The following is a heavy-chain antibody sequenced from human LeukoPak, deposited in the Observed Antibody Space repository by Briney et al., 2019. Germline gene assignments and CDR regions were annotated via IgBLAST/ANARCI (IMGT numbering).Heavy chain of an antibody. D-gene: IGHD6-13*01. CDR2: IHYTGST. J-gene: IGHJ4*02. CDR3: ARHSSSWYPDY. CDR1: GGAFSGYY. V-gene: IGHV4-59*08. Sequence: PSETLSLTCEVYGGAFSGYYWSWIRQPPGKGLEWIGYIHYTGSTNYNPSLKSRVTISVDTSKNQFSLQLSSVTATDTAVYFCARHSSSWYPDYWGQGTLVTVSS.